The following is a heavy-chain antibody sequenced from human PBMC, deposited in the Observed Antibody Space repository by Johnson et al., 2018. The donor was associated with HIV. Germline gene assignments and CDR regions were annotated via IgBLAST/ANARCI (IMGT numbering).Heavy chain of an antibody. CDR1: GFTVSSNY. J-gene: IGHJ3*02. Sequence: EVQLVESGGGLVQPGGSLRLSCAASGFTVSSNYMSWVRQAPGKGLEWVSVIYSGGSTYYADSVKGRFTISRDNSKNTLYLQMNSLRAEDTAGYYCARGVGSGWYFEIGDDAFDIWGQGTMVTGSS. D-gene: IGHD6-19*01. V-gene: IGHV3-66*01. CDR2: IYSGGST. CDR3: ARGVGSGWYFEIGDDAFDI.